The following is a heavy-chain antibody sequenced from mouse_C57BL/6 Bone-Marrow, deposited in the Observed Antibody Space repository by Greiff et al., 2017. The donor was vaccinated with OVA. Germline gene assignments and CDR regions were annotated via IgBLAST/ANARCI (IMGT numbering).Heavy chain of an antibody. Sequence: QVQLQQSGAELVRPGASVTLSCKASGYTFTDYEMHWVKQTPVHGLEWIGAIDPETGGNAYNQKFKGKAILTADKSSSTAYMELRSLTSEDSAVYYCTRCPFTTVVATDYWGQGTTLTVSS. V-gene: IGHV1-15*01. CDR2: IDPETGGN. CDR1: GYTFTDYE. D-gene: IGHD1-1*01. J-gene: IGHJ2*01. CDR3: TRCPFTTVVATDY.